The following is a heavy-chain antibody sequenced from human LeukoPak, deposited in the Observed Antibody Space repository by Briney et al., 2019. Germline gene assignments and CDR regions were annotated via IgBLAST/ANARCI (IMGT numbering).Heavy chain of an antibody. CDR1: GFTFSSYG. V-gene: IGHV3-23*01. CDR2: ISGSGHRT. Sequence: GGSLRLSCAASGFTFSSYGVSWVRQAPGKGLEWVSGISGSGHRTYYADSVKGRFTISRDNSKSTLYLQMNSLRAEDTAVYYCAKAYIVGAKAGFDYWGQGTLVTVSS. J-gene: IGHJ4*02. D-gene: IGHD1-26*01. CDR3: AKAYIVGAKAGFDY.